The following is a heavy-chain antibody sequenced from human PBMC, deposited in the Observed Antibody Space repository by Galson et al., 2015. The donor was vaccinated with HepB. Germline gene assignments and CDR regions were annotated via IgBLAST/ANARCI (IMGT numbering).Heavy chain of an antibody. Sequence: SLRLSCAASGFTFSGYAMHWVRQAPGKGPEWVAIISSDGSNTYYADSVKGRFIISRDNPKNTLFLQMNNVGSEDTAVYYCSRPFLVLRYYFHHWGQGTLVTVSS. CDR3: SRPFLVLRYYFHH. CDR2: ISSDGSNT. V-gene: IGHV3-30*04. D-gene: IGHD3-3*01. J-gene: IGHJ4*02. CDR1: GFTFSGYA.